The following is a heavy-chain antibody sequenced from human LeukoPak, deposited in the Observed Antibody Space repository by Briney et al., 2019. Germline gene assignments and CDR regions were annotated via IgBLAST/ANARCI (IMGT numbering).Heavy chain of an antibody. Sequence: PGGSLRLSCAASGFTLGSHWMHWVRQAPGKGLVWVSRINSGGSESIYADSVKGRFTISRDNAQNTVYLQMNSLRAEDTAIYYCARGHSTGCFDYWGQGTLVTVSS. D-gene: IGHD1-14*01. J-gene: IGHJ4*02. CDR1: GFTLGSHW. V-gene: IGHV3-74*01. CDR2: INSGGSES. CDR3: ARGHSTGCFDY.